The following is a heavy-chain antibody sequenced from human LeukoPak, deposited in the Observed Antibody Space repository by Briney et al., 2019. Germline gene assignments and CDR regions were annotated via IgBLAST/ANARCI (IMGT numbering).Heavy chain of an antibody. J-gene: IGHJ5*02. CDR2: INHSGST. Sequence: PSETLSLTCAAYGGSFSGYYWGWIRQPPGKGLEWIGEINHSGSTNYNPSLKSRVTISVDTSKNQFSLKLSSVTAADTAVYYCARGGARYFDWSTRNWFDPWGQGTLVSVSS. CDR1: GGSFSGYY. V-gene: IGHV4-34*01. D-gene: IGHD3-9*01. CDR3: ARGGARYFDWSTRNWFDP.